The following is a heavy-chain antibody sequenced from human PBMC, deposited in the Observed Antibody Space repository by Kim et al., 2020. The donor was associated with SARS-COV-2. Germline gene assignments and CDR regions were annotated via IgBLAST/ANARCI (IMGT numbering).Heavy chain of an antibody. V-gene: IGHV4-34*01. CDR2: INHSGST. CDR3: ASYRCRYPRNACRAFDI. Sequence: SETLSLTCAVYGGSFSGYYWSWIRQPPGKGLEWIGEINHSGSTNYNPSLKSRVTISVDTSKNQFSLKLSSVTAADTAVYYCASYRCRYPRNACRAFDIWGQGTMVTVSS. J-gene: IGHJ3*02. CDR1: GGSFSGYY. D-gene: IGHD1-1*01.